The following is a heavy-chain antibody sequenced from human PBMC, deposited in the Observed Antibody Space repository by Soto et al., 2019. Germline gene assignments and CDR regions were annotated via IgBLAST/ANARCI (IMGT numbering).Heavy chain of an antibody. CDR1: GFTFSSYA. Sequence: QVQLEESGGGVVQTGRSLRLSCTASGFTFSSYAMHWVRQAPGKGLEWVALISYGGNNKNYAESVKGRFTISRDNSKNTLFLQKNSLRVEDTAVYYCARDLGSSWYIGGAKHYYGIDVWGQGTTVTVSS. CDR3: ARDLGSSWYIGGAKHYYGIDV. D-gene: IGHD6-13*01. CDR2: ISYGGNNK. J-gene: IGHJ6*02. V-gene: IGHV3-30-3*01.